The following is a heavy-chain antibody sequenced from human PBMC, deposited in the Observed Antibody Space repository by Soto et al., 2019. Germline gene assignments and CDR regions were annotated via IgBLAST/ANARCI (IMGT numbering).Heavy chain of an antibody. D-gene: IGHD2-8*02. CDR2: IYSGGST. CDR1: GFTVSSNY. J-gene: IGHJ2*01. V-gene: IGHV3-53*01. Sequence: EVQLVESGGGLIQPGGSLRLSCAASGFTVSSNYMSWVRQAPGKGLEWVSVIYSGGSTYYADSVQGLCTFSGDNSKNTLYLQMNSLRAEDTAVYYCARLLGPWSFDLWGRGTLVTVSS. CDR3: ARLLGPWSFDL.